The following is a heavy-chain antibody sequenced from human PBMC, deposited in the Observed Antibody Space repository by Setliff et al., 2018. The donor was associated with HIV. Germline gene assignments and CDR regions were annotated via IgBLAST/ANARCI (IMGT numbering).Heavy chain of an antibody. D-gene: IGHD1-26*01. V-gene: IGHV4-4*07. CDR3: ATDVGATNRFDY. CDR1: GDSISRHN. J-gene: IGHJ4*02. CDR2: IFTSGTI. Sequence: SETLSLTCSVSGDSISRHNWSWIRRPAGKGLEWIGRIFTSGTINTNLSLRSRVTMSVDTSENRIYLKMNSVTAADTAVYYCATDVGATNRFDYWGQGILVTVSS.